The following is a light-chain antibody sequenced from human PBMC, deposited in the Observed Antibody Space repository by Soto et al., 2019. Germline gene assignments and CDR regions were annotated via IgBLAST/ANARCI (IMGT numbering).Light chain of an antibody. CDR3: QQSYSGRA. CDR2: AAS. CDR1: QSISRY. Sequence: DIQMTQSPSSLSASVGDRVTITCRASQSISRYVNWYHQKPGKAPKLLIFAASSLLSGVPSRFSGSGSGTDFTLAISGLQPEDFGTYYCQQSYSGRAFGQGTKVEI. V-gene: IGKV1-39*01. J-gene: IGKJ1*01.